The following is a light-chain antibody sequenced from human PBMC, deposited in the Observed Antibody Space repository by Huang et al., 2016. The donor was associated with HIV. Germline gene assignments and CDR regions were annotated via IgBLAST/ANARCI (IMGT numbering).Light chain of an antibody. Sequence: EIVMTQSPATLSVSPGEEATLSCGASQSVSSNLAWYQQKPGQAPRLLMYSASTRATGFPARFSASGSGTEFTLTISSLQSEDFAVYYCLQYSNWPYTFGQGTKLEIK. CDR2: SAS. V-gene: IGKV3-15*01. J-gene: IGKJ2*01. CDR1: QSVSSN. CDR3: LQYSNWPYT.